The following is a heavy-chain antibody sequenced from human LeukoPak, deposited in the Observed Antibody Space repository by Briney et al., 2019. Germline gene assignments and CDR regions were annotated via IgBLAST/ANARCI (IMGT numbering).Heavy chain of an antibody. CDR1: GGSISSYY. Sequence: SETLSLTCTVSGGSISSYYWSWIRQPPGKGLEWIGYIYYSGSTNYNPSLKSRVTISVDTSKNQFSLKLSSVTAADTAVYYCASGHYYGSGSYFGWFDPWGQGALVTVSS. D-gene: IGHD3-10*01. CDR3: ASGHYYGSGSYFGWFDP. CDR2: IYYSGST. J-gene: IGHJ5*02. V-gene: IGHV4-59*08.